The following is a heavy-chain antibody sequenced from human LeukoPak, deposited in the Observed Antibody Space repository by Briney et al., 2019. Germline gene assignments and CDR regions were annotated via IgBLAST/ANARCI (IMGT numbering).Heavy chain of an antibody. CDR3: ATYSILNAREFRY. CDR1: GFTFSSYW. J-gene: IGHJ1*01. Sequence: GGSLRLSCAASGFTFSSYWMSWVRQAPGKGLEWVANIKQDGSEKYYVDSVEGRFTISRDNAKNSLYLQMNSLGADNTAVYYCATYSILNAREFRYWGQGTLVTVTS. D-gene: IGHD4-11*01. V-gene: IGHV3-7*01. CDR2: IKQDGSEK.